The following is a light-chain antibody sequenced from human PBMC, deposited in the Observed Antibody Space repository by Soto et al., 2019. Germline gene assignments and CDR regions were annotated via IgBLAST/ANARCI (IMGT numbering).Light chain of an antibody. CDR2: DAS. CDR3: QQYGSSPGFT. CDR1: QSVSSSY. V-gene: IGKV3-20*01. Sequence: IVLTQSPGTLSLSPGERATLSCRASQSVSSSYLAWYQQKPGQAPRLLIYDASNRATGIPARFSGSGSGTDFTLTISSLEPEDFAVYYCQQYGSSPGFTFGPGTKVDIK. J-gene: IGKJ3*01.